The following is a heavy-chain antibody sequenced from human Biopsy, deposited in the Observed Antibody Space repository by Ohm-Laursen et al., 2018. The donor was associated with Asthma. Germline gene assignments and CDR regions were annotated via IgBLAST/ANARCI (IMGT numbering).Heavy chain of an antibody. D-gene: IGHD4-17*01. CDR3: ASDFPKDYVSCNFQF. CDR1: GYSVTDLS. CDR2: HDHEEGGT. V-gene: IGHV1-24*01. Sequence: ASVKVACKISGYSVTDLSMHWVRQAAGQGIEWMGGHDHEEGGTVNARRFQGRVTITEDTSKDTAYMEMSSLSSDDTAVYYCASDFPKDYVSCNFQFWGQGTLVTVSS. J-gene: IGHJ4*02.